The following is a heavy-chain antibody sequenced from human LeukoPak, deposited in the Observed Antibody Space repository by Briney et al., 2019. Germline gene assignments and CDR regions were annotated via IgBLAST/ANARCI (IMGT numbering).Heavy chain of an antibody. CDR3: AKHYDYRKNWFDP. D-gene: IGHD4-11*01. J-gene: IGHJ5*02. CDR2: IWYDGSKK. CDR1: AFIFSDYG. Sequence: GGTLRLSCVASAFIFSDYGMHWVRQAPGKGLEWVAVIWYDGSKKYYSDSVKGRFTISRDNSKNTLYLQMNSLRAEDTAVYYCAKHYDYRKNWFDPWGQGTLVTVSS. V-gene: IGHV3-33*06.